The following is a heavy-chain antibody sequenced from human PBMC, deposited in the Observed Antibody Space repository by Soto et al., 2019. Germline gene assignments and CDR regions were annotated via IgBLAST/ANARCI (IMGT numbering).Heavy chain of an antibody. J-gene: IGHJ4*02. CDR2: IRGSGSGT. V-gene: IGHV3-23*01. Sequence: EVQVMESGGGLVQPGGSLRLSCVVSGFTFSSYAMSWVRQAPGKGLEWVSGIRGSGSGTYYAGSVKGRFSLSRDNSKNTMYLQMNSLRAEDTAVYYFSRGAGYADYWCQGTLVTVSS. D-gene: IGHD2-2*01. CDR3: SRGAGYADY. CDR1: GFTFSSYA.